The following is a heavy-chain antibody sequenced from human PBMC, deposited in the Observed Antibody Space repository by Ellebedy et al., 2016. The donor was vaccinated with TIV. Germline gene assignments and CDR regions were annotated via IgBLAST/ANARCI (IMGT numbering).Heavy chain of an antibody. CDR1: GGSISSYY. J-gene: IGHJ6*02. CDR2: MYYSGST. V-gene: IGHV4-59*01. CDR3: ARGTYFDFWSGNWKRGDNDYYGLDV. D-gene: IGHD3-3*01. Sequence: MPSETLSLTCTVSGGSISSYYWNRIRQPPGKGLEWIGYMYYSGSTNYNPSLKSRVTISVDTSKNHFSLKVSSVTAADTAVYYCARGTYFDFWSGNWKRGDNDYYGLDVWGQGTTVTVSS.